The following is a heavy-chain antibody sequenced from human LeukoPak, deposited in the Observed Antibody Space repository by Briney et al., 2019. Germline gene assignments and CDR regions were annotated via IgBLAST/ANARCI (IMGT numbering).Heavy chain of an antibody. CDR1: GYSISSGYY. Sequence: PSQTLSLTCTVSGYSISSGYYWGWIRQPPGKGLEWIGSIYHSGSTYYNPSLKSRATISVDTSKNQFSLKLSSVTAADTAVYYCARTIAARPACPGLFDPWGQGTLVTVSS. CDR3: ARTIAARPACPGLFDP. D-gene: IGHD6-6*01. CDR2: IYHSGST. J-gene: IGHJ5*02. V-gene: IGHV4-38-2*02.